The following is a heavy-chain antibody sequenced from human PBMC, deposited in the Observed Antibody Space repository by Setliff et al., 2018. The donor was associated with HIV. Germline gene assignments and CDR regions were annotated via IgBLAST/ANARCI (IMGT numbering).Heavy chain of an antibody. J-gene: IGHJ3*02. Sequence: GGSLRLSCAASGFTVSSTYMSWVRQSPVRGLEWVSVVYSAGNTYYADSVKGRFTISRDNFMNTLYLQMSGLNVEDTALYYCARENYYNSGTLGAFDIWGQGTTVTVSS. CDR2: VYSAGNT. V-gene: IGHV3-53*05. CDR3: ARENYYNSGTLGAFDI. CDR1: GFTVSSTY. D-gene: IGHD3-10*01.